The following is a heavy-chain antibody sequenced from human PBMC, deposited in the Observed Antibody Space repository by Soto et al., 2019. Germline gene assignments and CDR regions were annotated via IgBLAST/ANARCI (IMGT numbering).Heavy chain of an antibody. CDR2: IIPIFGTA. J-gene: IGHJ6*02. CDR3: ARGYSNYVPFYYYGMDV. Sequence: QVPLVQSGAEVKKPGSSVKVSCKASGGTFSSYAISWVRQAPGQGLEWMGGIIPIFGTANYAQKFQGRVTITADESTSTAYMELSSLRSEDTAVYYCARGYSNYVPFYYYGMDVWGQGTTVTVSS. V-gene: IGHV1-69*01. D-gene: IGHD4-4*01. CDR1: GGTFSSYA.